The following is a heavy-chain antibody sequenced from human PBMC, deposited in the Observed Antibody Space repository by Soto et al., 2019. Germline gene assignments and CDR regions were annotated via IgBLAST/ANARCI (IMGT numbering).Heavy chain of an antibody. CDR1: NGSINSGFS. D-gene: IGHD5-12*01. CDR3: ARGVDSGSSYYFDY. V-gene: IGHV4-30-2*06. CDR2: IYHRGSS. Sequence: QLQLQESGSGLVKPSQTLSLTCDVSNGSINSGFSWNWIRQSAGRGLEWIGYIYHRGSSYYNPSLKSRVTMAVDRSKNQFSLNLRSVTAADTAVYYCARGVDSGSSYYFDYWGQGALVTVSA. J-gene: IGHJ4*02.